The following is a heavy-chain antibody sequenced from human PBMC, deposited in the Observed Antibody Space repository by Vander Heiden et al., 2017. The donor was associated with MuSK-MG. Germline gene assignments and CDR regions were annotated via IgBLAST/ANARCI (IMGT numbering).Heavy chain of an antibody. D-gene: IGHD2-15*01. Sequence: QLQLVQSGAEVKRPGASVKVSCKASGYTFKNYDINWVRQTPAEGLEWMGWVSPDNGNAGYAEKFQGRVTFSRDTSIGTAYMVLSSLRSEDTAVYYCARNGGYCIGSSCYERAFDVWGQGTAVTVSS. CDR1: GYTFKNYD. CDR3: ARNGGYCIGSSCYERAFDV. J-gene: IGHJ3*01. CDR2: VSPDNGNA. V-gene: IGHV1-8*03.